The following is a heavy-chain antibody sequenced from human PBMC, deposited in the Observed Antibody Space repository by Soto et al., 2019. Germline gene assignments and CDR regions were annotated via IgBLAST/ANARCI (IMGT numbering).Heavy chain of an antibody. CDR2: ASYDGRET. J-gene: IGHJ4*02. D-gene: IGHD3-10*01. CDR3: ARDSAWPILNFDN. Sequence: QVQLVESGGGVVQPGRSLRLSCAISGFDFSSYGIHWVRQAPGKGLEWVAAASYDGRETFYADSAKGRFTVSKEMSKNTAFLQMNALRHEDTAVYFCARDSAWPILNFDNCGQGTPVTVSS. V-gene: IGHV3-30*03. CDR1: GFDFSSYG.